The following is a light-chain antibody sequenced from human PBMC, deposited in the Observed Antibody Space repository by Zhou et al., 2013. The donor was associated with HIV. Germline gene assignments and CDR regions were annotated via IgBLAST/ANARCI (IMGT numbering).Light chain of an antibody. Sequence: EIVLTQPPGTLSLSPGERGTLSCRASQNIAGNYLAWYQQKPGQAPRLLIYGASTKTTGIPDRFSGSGSGTDFTLTISRLELEDFAVYYCQHYGNSPSFGQGTKVEIK. V-gene: IGKV3-20*01. CDR3: QHYGNSPS. CDR1: QNIAGNY. J-gene: IGKJ1*01. CDR2: GAS.